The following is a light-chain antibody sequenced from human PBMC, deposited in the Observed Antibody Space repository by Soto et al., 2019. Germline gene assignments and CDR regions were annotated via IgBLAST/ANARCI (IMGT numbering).Light chain of an antibody. CDR3: CSYAPSRTLL. V-gene: IGLV2-23*01. Sequence: QSALTQPASVSGSPGQSVTISCTGTSSDVGTYNLVTWYQQHPGKAPKLIVYEGNKRPSGVSNRFSASKSGNTASLTISGLQAEDEADYYCCSYAPSRTLLFGGATKLTVL. J-gene: IGLJ2*01. CDR2: EGN. CDR1: SSDVGTYNL.